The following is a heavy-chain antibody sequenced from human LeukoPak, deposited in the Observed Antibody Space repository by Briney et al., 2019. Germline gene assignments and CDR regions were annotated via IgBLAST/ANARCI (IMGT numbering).Heavy chain of an antibody. CDR2: ISVYNGNT. D-gene: IGHD5-18*01. CDR1: GYTFTTYA. CDR3: ARDRRRYSSGYSGHDY. Sequence: ASVKVSCRASGYTFTTYAISWVRQAPGQGLEWMGRISVYNGNTHFAQKLQGRVTMTTDTSTSTVYMELRSLRSDDTAVYYCARDRRRYSSGYSGHDYWGQGTLVTVSS. J-gene: IGHJ4*02. V-gene: IGHV1-18*01.